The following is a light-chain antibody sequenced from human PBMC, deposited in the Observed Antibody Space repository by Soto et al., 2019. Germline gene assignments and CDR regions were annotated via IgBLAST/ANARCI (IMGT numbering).Light chain of an antibody. J-gene: IGLJ3*02. CDR3: QSYDSSLSGSV. CDR1: SSNIGAGYD. V-gene: IGLV1-40*01. Sequence: QSVLTQPPSVSGAPGQRVTISCTGSSSNIGAGYDVHWYQQLPGTDPKLLIYGNSNRPSGVPDRFSGSKSGTSASLAITGLQAEDVADYYCQSYDSSLSGSVFGGGTKLTVL. CDR2: GNS.